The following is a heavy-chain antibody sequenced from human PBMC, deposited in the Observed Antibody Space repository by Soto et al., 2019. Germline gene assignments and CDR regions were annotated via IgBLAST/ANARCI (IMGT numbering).Heavy chain of an antibody. D-gene: IGHD3-22*01. CDR1: GFTFSTYS. J-gene: IGHJ5*02. CDR3: ARDFRDYYDSSGYSWFDP. V-gene: IGHV3-48*01. Sequence: GGSLRLSCAASGFTFSTYSMNWFRQAPGKGLEWVSYISSSSSTIYFADSVRGRFTISRDNSKNSLYLQMNSLRADDTAVYYCARDFRDYYDSSGYSWFDPWGQGTLVTVS. CDR2: ISSSSSTI.